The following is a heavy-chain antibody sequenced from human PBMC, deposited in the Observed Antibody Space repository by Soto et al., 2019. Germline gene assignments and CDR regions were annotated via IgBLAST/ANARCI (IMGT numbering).Heavy chain of an antibody. Sequence: QVQLVQSGAEEKKPGASVKVSCKASRYTFTSYALHWVRQAPGQRLEWMGWINAGNGNTKYSQKFQGRVTITRDTSASTAYMELSSLRSEDTAVYYCAITPGGSSSFVDYWGQGTLVTVSS. CDR1: RYTFTSYA. D-gene: IGHD6-6*01. V-gene: IGHV1-3*05. J-gene: IGHJ4*02. CDR2: INAGNGNT. CDR3: AITPGGSSSFVDY.